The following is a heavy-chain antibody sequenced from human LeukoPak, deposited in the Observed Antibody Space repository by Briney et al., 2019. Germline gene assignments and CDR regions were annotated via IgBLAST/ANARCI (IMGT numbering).Heavy chain of an antibody. CDR1: GGSSSGNY. CDR2: INHSGST. J-gene: IGHJ5*01. CDR3: ARHGLREGYYASGRRAGWFDS. Sequence: SETLSLTCGVYGGSSSGNYWSWIRQPPGKGLEWIGEINHSGSTNYKSSLKSRVTISVDTSKNQISLKLSSVTAADTAVYYCARHGLREGYYASGRRAGWFDSWGQGTLVTVSS. V-gene: IGHV4-34*01. D-gene: IGHD3-10*01.